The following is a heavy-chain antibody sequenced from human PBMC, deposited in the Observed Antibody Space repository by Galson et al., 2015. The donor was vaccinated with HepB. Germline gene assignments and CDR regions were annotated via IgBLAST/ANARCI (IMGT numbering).Heavy chain of an antibody. CDR3: ARNLYYGSGKDAFDI. CDR1: GGSISSYY. Sequence: ETLSLTCTVSGGSISSYYWSWIRQPPGKGLEWIGYIYYSGSTNYNPSLKSRVTISVDTSKNQFSLKLSSVTAADTAVYYCARNLYYGSGKDAFDIWGQGTMVTVSS. J-gene: IGHJ3*02. CDR2: IYYSGST. V-gene: IGHV4-59*01. D-gene: IGHD3-10*01.